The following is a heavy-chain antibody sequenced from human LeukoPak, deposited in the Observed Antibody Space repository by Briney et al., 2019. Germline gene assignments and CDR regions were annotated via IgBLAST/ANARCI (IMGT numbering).Heavy chain of an antibody. V-gene: IGHV3-74*01. Sequence: GGSLRLSCAASGFTFSDYWMHWVRQAPGKGLVWVSRISNDGSTTTYADSVRGRFTISRDNAKNTLYLQMNSLRVEDTAVYYCARGYCSGTACDLGYWGQGTLVTVSS. CDR1: GFTFSDYW. CDR2: ISNDGSTT. J-gene: IGHJ4*02. D-gene: IGHD2-15*01. CDR3: ARGYCSGTACDLGY.